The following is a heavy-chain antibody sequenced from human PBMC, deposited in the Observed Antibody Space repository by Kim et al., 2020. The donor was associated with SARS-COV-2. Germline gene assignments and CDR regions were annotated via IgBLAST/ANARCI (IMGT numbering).Heavy chain of an antibody. Sequence: PSLKRRVTISVDTSKNQFSLKLSSVTAADTAVYYCARVGDYGGNGNWFDPWGQGTLVTVSS. V-gene: IGHV4-34*01. J-gene: IGHJ5*02. D-gene: IGHD4-17*01. CDR3: ARVGDYGGNGNWFDP.